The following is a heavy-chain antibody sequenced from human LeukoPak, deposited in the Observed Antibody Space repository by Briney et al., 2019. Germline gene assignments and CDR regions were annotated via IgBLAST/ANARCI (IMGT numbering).Heavy chain of an antibody. CDR3: ARGLEARYYYGSGSDY. D-gene: IGHD3-10*01. CDR2: MNPNSGNT. CDR1: GYTFTSYD. J-gene: IGHJ4*02. V-gene: IGHV1-8*01. Sequence: ASVKVSCKASGYTFTSYDINWVRQATGQGLEWMGWMNPNSGNTGYAQKFQGRVTMTRNTSISTARMELSSLRSEDTAVYYCARGLEARYYYGSGSDYWGQGTLVTVSS.